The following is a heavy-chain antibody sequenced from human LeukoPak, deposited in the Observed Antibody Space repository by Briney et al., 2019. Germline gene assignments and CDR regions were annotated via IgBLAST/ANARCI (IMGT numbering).Heavy chain of an antibody. D-gene: IGHD3-10*01. Sequence: GGSLRLSCAASGFSFSSYSMNWVRQAPGKGLEWVSSISTGSSYIYYADSVKGRFTISRDNAKNSLYLQMNSLRTEDTAVYYCARVPITLVRGLPYYFDYWGQGTLVTVSS. V-gene: IGHV3-21*01. J-gene: IGHJ4*02. CDR2: ISTGSSYI. CDR1: GFSFSSYS. CDR3: ARVPITLVRGLPYYFDY.